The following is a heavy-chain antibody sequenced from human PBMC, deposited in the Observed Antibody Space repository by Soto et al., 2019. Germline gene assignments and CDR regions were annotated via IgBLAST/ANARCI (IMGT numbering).Heavy chain of an antibody. CDR3: ARHGGYERRGDYKWWYYGMDG. D-gene: IGHD3-22*01. J-gene: IGHJ6*02. CDR1: GYSFTSYW. CDR2: IYPGDSDT. Sequence: GESLKISCKGSGYSFTSYWIGWVRQMPGKGLEWMGIIYPGDSDTRYSPSFQGQVTISADKSISTAYLQWSSLKASDTAMYYCARHGGYERRGDYKWWYYGMDGWGQGTTVTVAS. V-gene: IGHV5-51*01.